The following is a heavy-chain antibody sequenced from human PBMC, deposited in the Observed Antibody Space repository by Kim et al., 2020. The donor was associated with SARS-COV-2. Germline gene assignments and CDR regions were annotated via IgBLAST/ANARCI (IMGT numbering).Heavy chain of an antibody. Sequence: ASVKVSCKASGYTFTSYAMNWVRQAPGQGLEWMGWINTNTGNPTYAQGFTGRFVFXLETSVSTAYLXISSLKAEDTAVYYCARAPSYCSSTSCYLWFDPWGQXXXVTVSS. D-gene: IGHD2-2*01. CDR3: ARAPSYCSSTSCYLWFDP. J-gene: IGHJ5*02. CDR2: INTNTGNP. CDR1: GYTFTSYA. V-gene: IGHV7-4-1*02.